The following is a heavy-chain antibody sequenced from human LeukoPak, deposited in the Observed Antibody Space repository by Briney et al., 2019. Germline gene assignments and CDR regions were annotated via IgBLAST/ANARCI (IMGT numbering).Heavy chain of an antibody. V-gene: IGHV1-2*02. D-gene: IGHD3-10*01. Sequence: ASVKVSCKASGYTFTSYGISWVRQAPGQGLEWMGWINPNSGGTNYAQKFQGRVTMTRDTSISTAYMELSRLRSDDTAVYYCARWGYYYGSGSSPSLGDYWGQGTLVTVSS. J-gene: IGHJ4*02. CDR2: INPNSGGT. CDR1: GYTFTSYG. CDR3: ARWGYYYGSGSSPSLGDY.